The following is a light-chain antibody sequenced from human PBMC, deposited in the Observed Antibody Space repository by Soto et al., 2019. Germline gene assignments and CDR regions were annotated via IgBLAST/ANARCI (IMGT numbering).Light chain of an antibody. Sequence: DIRMTQSPSSLSVSVGDGDTITCRASETINNYLNWYQQKPGRAPKLLIHAASTLQSGVPTRFSGSGSWTDFTLTISSLQHEDFANHSCPQSYTAPCRVGLGTMVEI. CDR3: PQSYTAPCR. CDR2: AAS. J-gene: IGKJ1*01. CDR1: ETINNY. V-gene: IGKV1-39*01.